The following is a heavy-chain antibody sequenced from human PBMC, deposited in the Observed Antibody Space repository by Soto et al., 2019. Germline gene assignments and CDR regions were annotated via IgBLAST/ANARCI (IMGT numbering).Heavy chain of an antibody. CDR1: GGSISSGDYS. Sequence: QVQLQESGPGLVKPSQTLSLTCTVSGGSISSGDYSWSWIRQPPGKGLEWIGYIYSSGSTYYNPSLKSRVTISVDTSKNQFSLKLSSVTAADTAVYYCARDRGYQLPSGWFDPWGQGTLVTVSS. V-gene: IGHV4-30-4*01. J-gene: IGHJ5*02. CDR2: IYSSGST. CDR3: ARDRGYQLPSGWFDP. D-gene: IGHD2-2*01.